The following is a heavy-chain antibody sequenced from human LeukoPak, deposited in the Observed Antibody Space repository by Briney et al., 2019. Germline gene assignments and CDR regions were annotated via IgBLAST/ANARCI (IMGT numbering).Heavy chain of an antibody. J-gene: IGHJ5*02. V-gene: IGHV4-39*01. Sequence: SETLSLTCTVSSGSISSSRYYWVWIRQPPGKGLEWIGSVYYTGSAYYSPSLKSRVTISVDTSKNQFSLKLTSVTAADTAVYYCARRPRAEPDTSPDNWFDPWGQGTLVTVSS. CDR3: ARRPRAEPDTSPDNWFDP. CDR1: SGSISSSRYY. D-gene: IGHD1-14*01. CDR2: VYYTGSA.